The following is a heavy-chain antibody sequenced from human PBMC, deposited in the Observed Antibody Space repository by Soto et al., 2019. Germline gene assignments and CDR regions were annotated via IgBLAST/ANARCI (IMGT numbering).Heavy chain of an antibody. D-gene: IGHD3-3*01. CDR2: IVPAFGTP. CDR1: GGTFSNYA. Sequence: QVPLVQSGAEVKKPGSSVKVSCRASGGTFSNYAISWVRQAPGQGLEWMGGIVPAFGTPNYAQNLKGRITITADDSTTTVYMDLSSLRAEDTAVYYCARGATIFGVAAYSYYEMEVWGQGTTVTVSS. V-gene: IGHV1-69*01. J-gene: IGHJ6*02. CDR3: ARGATIFGVAAYSYYEMEV.